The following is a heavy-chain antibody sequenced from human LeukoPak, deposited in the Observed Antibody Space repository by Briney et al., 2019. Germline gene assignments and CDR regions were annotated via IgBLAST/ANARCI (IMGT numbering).Heavy chain of an antibody. V-gene: IGHV4-59*08. CDR1: GGSIRSFY. D-gene: IGHD3-10*01. Sequence: SETLSLTCTVSGGSIRSFYWSWIRQPPGKGLEWIGYIYYSGSTKYNPSLESRVTISVDTSKNQLSLKLSSVTAADTAVYYCARHYGSGTFPLDYWGQGTLVTISS. J-gene: IGHJ4*02. CDR3: ARHYGSGTFPLDY. CDR2: IYYSGST.